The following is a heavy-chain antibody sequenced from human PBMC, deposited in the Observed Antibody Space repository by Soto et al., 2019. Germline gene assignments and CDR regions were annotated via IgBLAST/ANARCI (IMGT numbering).Heavy chain of an antibody. CDR2: IYYSGST. D-gene: IGHD3-16*01. V-gene: IGHV4-31*03. J-gene: IGHJ4*02. CDR3: ARDLRGSRYYFDY. CDR1: GGSISSGGYY. Sequence: QVQLQESGPGLVKPSQTLSLTCTVSGGSISSGGYYWSWIRQHPGKGLEWIGYIYYSGSTYYNPSLMSRVTISVDTSKNQFSLKLSSVTAADTAVYYCARDLRGSRYYFDYWGQGTLVTVSS.